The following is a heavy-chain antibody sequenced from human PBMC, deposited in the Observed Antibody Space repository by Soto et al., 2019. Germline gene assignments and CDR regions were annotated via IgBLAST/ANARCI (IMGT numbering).Heavy chain of an antibody. CDR1: GYTFSMSG. V-gene: IGHV1-18*01. CDR3: AREGPRPYYYYGMDV. CDR2: ISGYNGNT. Sequence: QVQLVQSGAEVKKPGASVKVSCKSSGYTFSMSGISWVRQAPGQGLEWMGWISGYNGNTNYEQKFQDRVTMTTETTSXTAYMELRSLRSDDTAVYYCAREGPRPYYYYGMDVWGQGTTVTVSS. J-gene: IGHJ6*02.